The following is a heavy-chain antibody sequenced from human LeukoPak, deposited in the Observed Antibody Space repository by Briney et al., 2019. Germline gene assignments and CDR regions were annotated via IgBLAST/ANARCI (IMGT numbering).Heavy chain of an antibody. CDR3: ARGTVVVAASPNTPGGIPNWFDP. CDR1: GGSFSVYY. CDR2: INHSGST. V-gene: IGHV4-34*01. Sequence: SETLSLTCAVYGGSFSVYYWSWIRQPPGKGLEWIGEINHSGSTNYNPSLKSRVTISVDTSKNQFSLKLSSVTAADTAVYYCARGTVVVAASPNTPGGIPNWFDPWGQGTLVTVSS. D-gene: IGHD2-15*01. J-gene: IGHJ5*02.